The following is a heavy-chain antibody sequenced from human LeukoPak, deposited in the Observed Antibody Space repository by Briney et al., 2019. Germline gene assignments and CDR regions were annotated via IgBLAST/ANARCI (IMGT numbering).Heavy chain of an antibody. D-gene: IGHD6-25*01. CDR3: AKRFKQRPYYFDY. V-gene: IGHV3-23*01. J-gene: IGHJ4*02. CDR1: GLTFSSYA. CDR2: ISGSGGSI. Sequence: PGGSLRLSCAASGLTFSSYALNWVRQAPGKGLEWVSTISGSGGSIYYADSVKGRFTISRDNSANTLHLQMNSLRAEDTAIYYCAKRFKQRPYYFDYWGQGTLVTVSS.